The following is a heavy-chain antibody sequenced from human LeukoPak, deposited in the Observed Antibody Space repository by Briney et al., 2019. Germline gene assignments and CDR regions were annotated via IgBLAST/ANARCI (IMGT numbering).Heavy chain of an antibody. Sequence: ASVKVSCKVVAYDFTGYHIHWVRQAPGQGPEWMGRLNPNTGHAVYAFKFQGRVTMTRDTSISTAYMELSRLRSDDTAVYYCGYYYDSSGYSAPDYWGQGTLVTVSS. CDR1: AYDFTGYH. CDR2: LNPNTGHA. CDR3: GYYYDSSGYSAPDY. J-gene: IGHJ4*02. V-gene: IGHV1-2*06. D-gene: IGHD3-22*01.